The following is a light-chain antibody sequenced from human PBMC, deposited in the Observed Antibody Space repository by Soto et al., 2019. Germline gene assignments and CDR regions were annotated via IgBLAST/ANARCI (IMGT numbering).Light chain of an antibody. Sequence: QLVLTQSPSASASLGASVKLTCTLSSGHSSYAIAWHQQQPEKGPRYLMKLNSDGSHSKGDGIPERFSGSSSGAERYLTISSLQSEDEADYYCQTWGTDIVVFGGGTKVTVL. CDR3: QTWGTDIVV. V-gene: IGLV4-69*01. CDR1: SGHSSYA. J-gene: IGLJ2*01. CDR2: LNSDGSH.